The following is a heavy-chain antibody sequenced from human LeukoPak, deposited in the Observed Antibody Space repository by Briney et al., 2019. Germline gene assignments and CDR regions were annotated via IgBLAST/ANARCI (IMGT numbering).Heavy chain of an antibody. J-gene: IGHJ4*02. V-gene: IGHV1-8*01. CDR3: ARGGLGRQWLVQGSYDY. Sequence: GASVKVSCKAPGYTFTSYDINWVRQATGQGLEWMGWMNRDSGNKDYAQKFQGRVTMTRTTSISTAYMELSSLRSEDTAVYYCARGGLGRQWLVQGSYDYWGQGTLVTVSS. D-gene: IGHD6-19*01. CDR1: GYTFTSYD. CDR2: MNRDSGNK.